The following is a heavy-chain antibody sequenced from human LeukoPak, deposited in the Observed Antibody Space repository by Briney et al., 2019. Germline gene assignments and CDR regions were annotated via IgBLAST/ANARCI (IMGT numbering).Heavy chain of an antibody. Sequence: GGSLRLSCAASGFTFTSYAMSWVRQTPGKGLEWVSTFSGGVDTTYYAESVKGRFTISRDNSKNTLDLQMNSLGAEDTAVYYCAKATLRTCSGPRCYYFDNWGQGTLVTVSS. CDR3: AKATLRTCSGPRCYYFDN. J-gene: IGHJ4*02. D-gene: IGHD2-15*01. CDR2: FSGGVDTT. CDR1: GFTFTSYA. V-gene: IGHV3-23*01.